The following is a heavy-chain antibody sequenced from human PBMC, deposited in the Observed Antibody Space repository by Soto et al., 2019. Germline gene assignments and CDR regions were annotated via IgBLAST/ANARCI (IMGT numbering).Heavy chain of an antibody. CDR2: INPSGGST. Sequence: GASVKVSCKASGYTFTSYYTHWVRQAPGQGLEWVGIINPSGGSTSYAQKFQGRVTMTRDTSTGTVYMELSSLRSEDTAGYYCASSFWSSGWYLDPLHHWGQGTLVTVSS. CDR1: GYTFTSYY. D-gene: IGHD6-19*01. V-gene: IGHV1-46*03. CDR3: ASSFWSSGWYLDPLHH. J-gene: IGHJ1*01.